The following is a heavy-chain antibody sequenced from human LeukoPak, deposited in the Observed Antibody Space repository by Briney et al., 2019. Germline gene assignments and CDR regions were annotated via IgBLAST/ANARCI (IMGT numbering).Heavy chain of an antibody. CDR3: ARDIWCDY. J-gene: IGHJ4*02. D-gene: IGHD4/OR15-4a*01. Sequence: GGSLRLSCAASRFTFSSYDMHWVRQAPGRGLEWVAVISYDGNNKYYADSVKGRFTISRDNSKNTLYLQMNSLRAEDTAVYYCARDIWCDYWGQGTLVTVSS. CDR1: RFTFSSYD. V-gene: IGHV3-30*03. CDR2: ISYDGNNK.